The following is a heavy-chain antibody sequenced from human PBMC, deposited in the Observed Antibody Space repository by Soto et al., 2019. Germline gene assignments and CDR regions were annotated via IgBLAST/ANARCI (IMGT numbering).Heavy chain of an antibody. Sequence: QVQLVQSGAEVKKPGSSVKVSCKASGGTFSSYTISWVRQAPGQGLEWMGRIIPILGIANYAQKFQGRVTITADKPXSPAYMELSSLRSEGTAGYYWARLGPADAWCYFDYWGQGTLVTVSS. J-gene: IGHJ4*02. CDR3: ARLGPADAWCYFDY. V-gene: IGHV1-69*02. CDR1: GGTFSSYT. D-gene: IGHD2-15*01. CDR2: IIPILGIA.